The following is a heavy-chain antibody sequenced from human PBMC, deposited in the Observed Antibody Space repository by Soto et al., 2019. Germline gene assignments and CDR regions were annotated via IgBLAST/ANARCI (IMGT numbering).Heavy chain of an antibody. Sequence: EVQLLESGGGLVQPGGSLRLSCAASGFTFSSYAMSWVRQAPGKGLEWVSAISGSGGSTYYADSVKGRFTISRDNSKNTRYLQMYSLRAEDTAVYYCAKDRTQCGGGYCSRTSCLYPGGYGGQGTLVTVSS. CDR1: GFTFSSYA. J-gene: IGHJ4*02. CDR2: ISGSGGST. CDR3: AKDRTQCGGGYCSRTSCLYPGGY. D-gene: IGHD2-2*01. V-gene: IGHV3-23*01.